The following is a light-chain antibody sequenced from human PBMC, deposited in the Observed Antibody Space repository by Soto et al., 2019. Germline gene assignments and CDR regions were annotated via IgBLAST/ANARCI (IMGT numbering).Light chain of an antibody. CDR1: QSASDN. V-gene: IGKV3-15*01. CDR2: GAS. J-gene: IGKJ2*01. CDR3: QQYYKLPYT. Sequence: EIVMTQSPATLSVSPGGRATLSCRASQSASDNLAWYQQKRGQAPRLLIYGASARATDIPARFSGSGSGTEFTLTISSLQSEDFAVYFCQQYYKLPYTFGQGASLEIK.